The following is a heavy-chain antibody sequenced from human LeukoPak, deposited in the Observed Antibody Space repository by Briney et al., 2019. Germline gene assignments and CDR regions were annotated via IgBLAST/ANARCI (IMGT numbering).Heavy chain of an antibody. V-gene: IGHV4-34*01. CDR2: INHSGST. CDR1: GGSFSGYY. J-gene: IGHJ6*02. CDR3: ARAVASGYYYYGMDV. D-gene: IGHD6-25*01. Sequence: SETLSLACAVYGGSFSGYYWSWIRQPPGKGLEWIGEINHSGSTNYNPSLKSRVTISVDTSKNQFSLKLSSVTAADTAVYYCARAVASGYYYYGMDVWGQGTTVTVSS.